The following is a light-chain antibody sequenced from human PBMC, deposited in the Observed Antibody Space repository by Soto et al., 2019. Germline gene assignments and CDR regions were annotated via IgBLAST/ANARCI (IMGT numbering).Light chain of an antibody. J-gene: IGLJ1*01. CDR3: SSHTSSSTLTV. CDR1: SSDVGGYNF. CDR2: DVD. V-gene: IGLV2-14*01. Sequence: QSALTQPASVSGSPGQSITISCTGTSSDVGGYNFVSWYQQHPGKAPKLVIYDVDNRPSGVSNRFSGSKSGHTASLTISGLQAEDEADYYCSSHTSSSTLTVFGTGTKVTVL.